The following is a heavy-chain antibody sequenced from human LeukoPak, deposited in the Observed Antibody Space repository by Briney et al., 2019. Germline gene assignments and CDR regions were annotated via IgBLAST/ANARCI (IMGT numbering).Heavy chain of an antibody. V-gene: IGHV3-64*04. CDR3: ARLGSI. CDR1: GFTFSGYA. CDR2: INSGGRP. Sequence: GGSLRLSCSASGFTFSGYAMDWVRQAPGKGLQFVSAINSGGRPYYADAVKDRFTISRDNAKNSLYLQMNSLRAEDTAVYYCARLGSIWGQGTMVTVSS. D-gene: IGHD2-15*01. J-gene: IGHJ3*02.